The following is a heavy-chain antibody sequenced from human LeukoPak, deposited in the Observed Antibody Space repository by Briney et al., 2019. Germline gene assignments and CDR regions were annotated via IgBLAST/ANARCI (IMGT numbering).Heavy chain of an antibody. CDR3: ARHSSGWYDYFDY. CDR2: IYYSGST. J-gene: IGHJ4*02. V-gene: IGHV4-31*03. D-gene: IGHD6-19*01. Sequence: SGTLSLTCTVSGGSISSGGYYWSWIRQHPGKGLEWIGYIYYSGSTYYNPSLKSRVTISVDTSKNQFSLKLSSVTAADTAVYYCARHSSGWYDYFDYWGQGTLVTVSS. CDR1: GGSISSGGYY.